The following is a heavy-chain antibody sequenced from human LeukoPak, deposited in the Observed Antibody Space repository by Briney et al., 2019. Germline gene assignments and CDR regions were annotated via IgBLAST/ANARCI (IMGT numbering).Heavy chain of an antibody. J-gene: IGHJ4*03. D-gene: IGHD1-26*01. V-gene: IGHV4-39*07. CDR3: AWDIVTFYYFDY. CDR1: GGSISSSSYY. Sequence: SETLSLTCTVSGGSISSSSYYWGWIRQPPGKGLEWIGSIYYSGSTYYNPSLKSRVTIPVDTSKNQFSLKLSSVTAADTAVYYCAWDIVTFYYFDYWGKGTTVTVSS. CDR2: IYYSGST.